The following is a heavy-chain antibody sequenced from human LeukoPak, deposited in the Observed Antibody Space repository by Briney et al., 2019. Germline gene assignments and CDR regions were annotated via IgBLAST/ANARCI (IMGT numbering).Heavy chain of an antibody. CDR1: GFTLGDYS. CDR3: TRDRIMTDF. V-gene: IGHV3-49*03. CDR2: IRNKASGVTT. D-gene: IGHD2-15*01. Sequence: GGSLRLSCTASGFTLGDYSMTWFRQAPGKGLGWVSFIRNKASGVTTEHAASVRGRFTTSRDDSKSIAYLQMNSLKTEDTALYYCTRDRIMTDFWGQGTLVTVSS. J-gene: IGHJ4*02.